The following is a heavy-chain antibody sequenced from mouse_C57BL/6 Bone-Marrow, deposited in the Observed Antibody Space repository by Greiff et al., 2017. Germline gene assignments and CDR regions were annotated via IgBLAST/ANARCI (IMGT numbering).Heavy chain of an antibody. Sequence: VQLQQSGAELMKPGASVKLSCKATGYTFTGYWIEWVKQRPGHGLEWIGEILPGSGSTNYNEKFKDKATFTADASSNTAYMRLSSLTTEDSAIYYCARGCLGYSNYPFDYWGQGTTLTVTA. CDR3: ARGCLGYSNYPFDY. D-gene: IGHD2-5*01. V-gene: IGHV1-9*01. CDR1: GYTFTGYW. CDR2: ILPGSGST. J-gene: IGHJ2*01.